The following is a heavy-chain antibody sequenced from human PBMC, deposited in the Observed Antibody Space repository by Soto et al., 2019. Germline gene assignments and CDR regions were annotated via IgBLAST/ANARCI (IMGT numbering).Heavy chain of an antibody. CDR1: GCSISSYY. CDR3: ARSHGSSYYFDY. D-gene: IGHD6-13*01. Sequence: HSETLSLTCTVSGCSISSYYWSWIRQPPGKGLEWIGYIYYSGSTNYNPSLKSRVTISVDTSKNQFSLKLSSVTAADTAVYYCARSHGSSYYFDYWGQGTLVTVSS. CDR2: IYYSGST. V-gene: IGHV4-59*01. J-gene: IGHJ4*02.